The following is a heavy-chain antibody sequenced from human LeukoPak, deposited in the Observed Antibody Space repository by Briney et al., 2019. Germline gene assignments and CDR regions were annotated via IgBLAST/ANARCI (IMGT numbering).Heavy chain of an antibody. V-gene: IGHV1-2*02. Sequence: GASVKDSCKASGYTLTTYFVHWVRQAPGQGLEWMGWIKPKSGGTNYAQKFQGRVTMTRDTSISTAYMELSRLKSDDTAVYYCARASVVVAQPKHHFDPWGQGTLVTVSS. D-gene: IGHD2-15*01. CDR2: IKPKSGGT. CDR1: GYTLTTYF. J-gene: IGHJ5*02. CDR3: ARASVVVAQPKHHFDP.